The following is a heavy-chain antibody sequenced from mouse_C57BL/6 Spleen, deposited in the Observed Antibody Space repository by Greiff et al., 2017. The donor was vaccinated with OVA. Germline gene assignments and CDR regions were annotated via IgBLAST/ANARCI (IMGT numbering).Heavy chain of an antibody. CDR3: TKNYDSSAGLAY. J-gene: IGHJ3*01. CDR2: IDPENGDT. CDR1: GFNIKDDY. V-gene: IGHV14-4*01. D-gene: IGHD1-1*01. Sequence: VQLQQSGAELVRPGASVKLSCTASGFNIKDDYMHWVKQRPEQGLEWIGWIDPENGDTEYASKFQGKATITADTSSNTAYLQLSSLTSEDSAVDYCTKNYDSSAGLAYWGQGTLVTVSA.